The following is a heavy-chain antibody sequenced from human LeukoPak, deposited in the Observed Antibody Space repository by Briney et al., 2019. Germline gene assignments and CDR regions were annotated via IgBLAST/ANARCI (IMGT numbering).Heavy chain of an antibody. Sequence: GGSLRLSCAAPGFTFSSYWMHWVRQAPGKGLVWVSRISSDGSTTTYADSVKGRFTISRDNAKNTLYLQMNSLRAEDTAVYYCARAQSREQQLPFDYWGQGTLVTVSS. D-gene: IGHD6-13*01. J-gene: IGHJ4*02. V-gene: IGHV3-74*01. CDR2: ISSDGSTT. CDR3: ARAQSREQQLPFDY. CDR1: GFTFSSYW.